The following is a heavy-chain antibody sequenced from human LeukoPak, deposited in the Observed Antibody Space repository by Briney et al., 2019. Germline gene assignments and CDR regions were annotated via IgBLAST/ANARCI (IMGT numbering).Heavy chain of an antibody. CDR3: ARGYCSSTSCTNDY. Sequence: PSGGSLRLSCAASGFTFSSAWMHWVRQAPGTGLVWVSRITDDATTTYADSVRGRFTISRDNSKNTLYLQMGSLRAEDMAVYYCARGYCSSTSCTNDYWGQGTLVTVSS. J-gene: IGHJ4*02. D-gene: IGHD2-2*01. CDR2: ITDDATT. V-gene: IGHV3-74*01. CDR1: GFTFSSAW.